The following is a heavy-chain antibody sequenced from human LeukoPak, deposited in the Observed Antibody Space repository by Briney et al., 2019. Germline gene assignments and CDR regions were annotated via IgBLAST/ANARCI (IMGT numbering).Heavy chain of an antibody. CDR2: IYYSGTT. D-gene: IGHD2-8*01. CDR1: GGSISSTTYY. Sequence: SETLSLTCTVSGGSISSTTYYWGWIRQPPGKGLEWIVTIYYSGTTYYNPSLKSRVTISVDTSKNQFSLELSSVTAADTAVYYCARDVSRLRYFDLWGRGTLVTVSS. V-gene: IGHV4-39*07. J-gene: IGHJ2*01. CDR3: ARDVSRLRYFDL.